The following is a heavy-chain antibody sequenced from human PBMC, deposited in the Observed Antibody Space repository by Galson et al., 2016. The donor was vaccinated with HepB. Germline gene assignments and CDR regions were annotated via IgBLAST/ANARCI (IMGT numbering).Heavy chain of an antibody. V-gene: IGHV3-23*01. CDR3: AKERLVRRIFDH. CDR2: ISTRRTT. CDR1: GFVFSNFG. J-gene: IGHJ4*02. D-gene: IGHD1-1*01. Sequence: SLRLSCAASGFVFSNFGLSWVRQAPGKGLEWVASISTRRTTYYSDSVRGRFTISRDNSNNTLYLQMNGLGAEDTAVYYCAKERLVRRIFDHWGQGTLLTVSS.